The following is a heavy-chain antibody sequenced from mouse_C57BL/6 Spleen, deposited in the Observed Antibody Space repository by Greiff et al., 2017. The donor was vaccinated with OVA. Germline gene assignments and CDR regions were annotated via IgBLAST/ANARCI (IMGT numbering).Heavy chain of an antibody. D-gene: IGHD2-2*01. Sequence: EVQLQQSGPSLVRPSQTLSLTCTVTGFSINSDCYWIWIRQFPGNKLEYIGYTFYSGITYYNPSLESRTYITRDTSKNQFSLKLSSVTTEDTATDDCARAGYDYWYFDVWGTGTTVTVSA. CDR1: GFSINSDCY. CDR2: TFYSGIT. V-gene: IGHV3-3*01. CDR3: ARAGYDYWYFDV. J-gene: IGHJ1*03.